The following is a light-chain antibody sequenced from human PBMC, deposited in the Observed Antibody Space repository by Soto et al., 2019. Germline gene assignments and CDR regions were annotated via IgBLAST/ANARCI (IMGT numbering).Light chain of an antibody. V-gene: IGKV3-20*01. Sequence: EIVLTQSPGTLSLSPGERATLSCRASQSVRSSYLAWYQQKPGQAPRLLIYGASTRATGIPDRFSGSGSGTDFSLTISRLEPEDFAVYYCLHFDTSPLYTFGQGNKVEIK. CDR3: LHFDTSPLYT. CDR2: GAS. CDR1: QSVRSSY. J-gene: IGKJ2*01.